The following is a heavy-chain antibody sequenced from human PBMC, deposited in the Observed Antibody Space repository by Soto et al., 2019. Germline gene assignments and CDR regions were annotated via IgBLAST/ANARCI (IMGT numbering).Heavy chain of an antibody. D-gene: IGHD6-6*01. V-gene: IGHV4-34*02. CDR2: INHSGST. CDR1: GGSFSSYY. Sequence: QVQLQQWGAGLLKPSETLSLTCAVYGGSFSSYYWSWIRQPPGKGLEWIGEINHSGSTNYNPSLKRRVTISVDVSKSQFSLKLSSVTAADTAVYYCARTSRFDYWGQGTLVTVSS. J-gene: IGHJ4*02. CDR3: ARTSRFDY.